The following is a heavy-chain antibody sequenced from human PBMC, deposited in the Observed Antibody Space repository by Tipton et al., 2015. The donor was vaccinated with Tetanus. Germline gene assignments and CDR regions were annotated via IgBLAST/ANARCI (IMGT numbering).Heavy chain of an antibody. CDR1: GGSVNDGRFY. V-gene: IGHV4-61*01. J-gene: IGHJ6*01. CDR3: ARDRITGPTGRYYAMDV. D-gene: IGHD1-7*01. CDR2: IYYSGSA. Sequence: TLSLTCTVSGGSVNDGRFYWTWIRQPPGKALEWVARIYYSGSATYNPSVASRATVSIDMSKNQFSLRLTSATAADTAVYYCARDRITGPTGRYYAMDVWGQGTTVTVSS.